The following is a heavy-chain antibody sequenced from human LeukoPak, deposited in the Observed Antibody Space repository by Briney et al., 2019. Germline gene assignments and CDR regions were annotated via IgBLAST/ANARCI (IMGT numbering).Heavy chain of an antibody. Sequence: SETLSLTCAVYGGSFSGYYWSWIRQPPGKGLEWIGSIYYSGSTYYNPSLKSRVTISVDTSKNQFSLKLSSVTAADTAVYYCARHNLAAAEFDYWGQGTLVTVSS. D-gene: IGHD6-13*01. CDR2: IYYSGST. CDR1: GGSFSGYY. CDR3: ARHNLAAAEFDY. J-gene: IGHJ4*02. V-gene: IGHV4-34*01.